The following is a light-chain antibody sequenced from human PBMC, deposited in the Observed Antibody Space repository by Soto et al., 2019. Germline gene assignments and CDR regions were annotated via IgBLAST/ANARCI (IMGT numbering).Light chain of an antibody. CDR2: DAS. CDR3: QQYDNLLQRLT. V-gene: IGKV1-33*01. J-gene: IGKJ4*01. Sequence: DIPMTQSPSSLSASVGDRVTITCQASQDISNYLNWYQQKPGKAPKLLIYDASNLETGVPSRFSGSGSGTDFTFTISSLQPEDIATYYCQQYDNLLQRLTFGGGTKVEIK. CDR1: QDISNY.